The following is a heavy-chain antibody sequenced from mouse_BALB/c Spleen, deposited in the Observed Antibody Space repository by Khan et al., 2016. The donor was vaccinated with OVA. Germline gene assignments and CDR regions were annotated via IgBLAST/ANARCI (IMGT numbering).Heavy chain of an antibody. CDR3: ARIYGGDFDY. CDR1: GYSITSEYA. CDR2: ISYSGNT. Sequence: EVQLVESGPGLVKPSQSLSLTCTVTGYSITSEYAWNWIRQFPGNKLEWMGYISYSGNTKYNPSLKSRISITRDTSKNQFFLQLNSVTTEDTATYYCARIYGGDFDYWGQGTTLTVSS. V-gene: IGHV3-2*02. D-gene: IGHD1-1*01. J-gene: IGHJ2*01.